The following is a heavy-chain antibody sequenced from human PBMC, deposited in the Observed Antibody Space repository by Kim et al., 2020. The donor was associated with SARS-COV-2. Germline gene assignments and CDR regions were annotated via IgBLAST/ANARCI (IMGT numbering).Heavy chain of an antibody. J-gene: IGHJ3*02. Sequence: SETLSLTCAVHGGSFSGYYWSWIRQPPGKGLEWIGEINLGGNTNYNPSLKSRVTISVDTSKNQFSLKLSSVTAADTAVYYCAREVPRLRAVAHTSTAAATFDIWGQGTMVTVSS. D-gene: IGHD6-19*01. CDR2: INLGGNT. CDR3: AREVPRLRAVAHTSTAAATFDI. V-gene: IGHV4-34*01. CDR1: GGSFSGYY.